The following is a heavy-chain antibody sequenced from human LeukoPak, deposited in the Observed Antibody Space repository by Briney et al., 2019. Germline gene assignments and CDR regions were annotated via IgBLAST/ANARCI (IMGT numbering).Heavy chain of an antibody. CDR3: VRDHDYAFDY. V-gene: IGHV3-48*01. CDR2: MRGGDFTV. D-gene: IGHD4-17*01. J-gene: IGHJ4*02. CDR1: GFPFGDYP. Sequence: GGSLRLSCAVSGFPFGDYPMNWVRQAPGKGLEWISHMRGGDFTVYYADSVKGRFSISRDNAKNFLFLQMNSLRGDDTAVYYCVRDHDYAFDYWGQGTPVAVSS.